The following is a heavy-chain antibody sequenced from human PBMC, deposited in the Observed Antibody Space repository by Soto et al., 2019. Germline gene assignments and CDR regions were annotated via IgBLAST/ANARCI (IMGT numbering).Heavy chain of an antibody. D-gene: IGHD6-19*01. J-gene: IGHJ4*02. CDR2: ISSHGRDI. CDR1: GFTFTSDS. V-gene: IGHV3-21*06. Sequence: AGGSLRLSCEASGFTFTSDSMTWVRQAPGKGLEWVSSISSHGRDIFYADSVKGRFTISRDNAKDSLHLQMNSLTGEDSAVYYCARGAALAGKLDLWGQGTLVTVS. CDR3: ARGAALAGKLDL.